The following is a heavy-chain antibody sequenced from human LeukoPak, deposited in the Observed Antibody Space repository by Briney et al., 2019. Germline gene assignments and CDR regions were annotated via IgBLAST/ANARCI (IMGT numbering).Heavy chain of an antibody. CDR1: GGSISSYY. J-gene: IGHJ5*02. CDR3: ARGTAMAPSSP. CDR2: IYYSGST. Sequence: PSETLSLTCTVSGGSISSYYWSWIRQPPGKGLEWIGYIYYSGSTNYNPSLKSRVTISVDTSKNQFSLKLSSVTAADTAVYYCARGTAMAPSSPWGQGTLVTVSS. D-gene: IGHD5-18*01. V-gene: IGHV4-59*01.